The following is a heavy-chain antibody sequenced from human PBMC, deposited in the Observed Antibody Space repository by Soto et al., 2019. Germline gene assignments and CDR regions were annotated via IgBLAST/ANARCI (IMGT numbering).Heavy chain of an antibody. CDR2: IYYSGST. J-gene: IGHJ6*02. Sequence: PSETLSLTCTVSGGSISSSSYYWGWIRQPPGKGLEWIGSIYYSGSTYYNPSLKSRVTISVDTSKNQFSLKLSSVTAADTAVYYCERKGRGSYYYGMDVWGQGTTVTVSS. CDR3: ERKGRGSYYYGMDV. V-gene: IGHV4-39*01. D-gene: IGHD3-10*01. CDR1: GGSISSSSYY.